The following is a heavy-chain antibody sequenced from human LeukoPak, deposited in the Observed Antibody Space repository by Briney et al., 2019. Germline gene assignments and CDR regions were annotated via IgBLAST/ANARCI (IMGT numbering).Heavy chain of an antibody. Sequence: KSSETLSLTCAVYGGYFSGYYWSWIRQPPGKGLEWIGEINHSGSTNYNPSLKSRVTISVDTSKNQFSLKLSSVTAADTAVYYCARGRSIRVRGVRMDYWGQGTLVTVSS. D-gene: IGHD3-10*01. CDR2: INHSGST. V-gene: IGHV4-34*01. CDR1: GGYFSGYY. CDR3: ARGRSIRVRGVRMDY. J-gene: IGHJ4*02.